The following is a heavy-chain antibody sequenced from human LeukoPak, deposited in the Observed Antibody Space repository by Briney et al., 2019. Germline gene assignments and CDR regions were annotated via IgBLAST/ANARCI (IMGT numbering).Heavy chain of an antibody. Sequence: PSETLSLTCAVYGGSFSGYYWSWIRQPAGKGLEWIGRIYTSGSTNYNPSLKSRVTMSVDTSKNQFSLKLSSVTAADTAVYYCAREIAVAGRNWFDPWGQGTLVTVSS. V-gene: IGHV4-59*10. D-gene: IGHD6-19*01. J-gene: IGHJ5*02. CDR2: IYTSGST. CDR3: AREIAVAGRNWFDP. CDR1: GGSFSGYY.